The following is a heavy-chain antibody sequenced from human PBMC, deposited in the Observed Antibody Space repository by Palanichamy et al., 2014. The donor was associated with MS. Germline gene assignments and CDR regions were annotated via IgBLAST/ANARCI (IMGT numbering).Heavy chain of an antibody. CDR1: GGSISSSSAYY. CDR3: ARPPYNSGRTTPFDY. CDR2: IYYSGST. J-gene: IGHJ4*02. D-gene: IGHD6-19*01. V-gene: IGHV4-39*01. Sequence: QLQLQESGPGLVKPSETLSLTCTVSGGSISSSSAYYWGWIRQPPGKGLEWIGSIYYSGSTYYNPSLKSRVTISVDTSKNQFSLKLTSVTAADTAVYYCARPPYNSGRTTPFDYWGQGTLVTVSS.